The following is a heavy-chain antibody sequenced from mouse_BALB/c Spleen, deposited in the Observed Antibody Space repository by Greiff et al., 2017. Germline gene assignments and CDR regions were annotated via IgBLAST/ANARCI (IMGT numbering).Heavy chain of an antibody. V-gene: IGHV1-4*01. J-gene: IGHJ3*01. D-gene: IGHD2-1*01. Sequence: VQRVESGAELARPGASVKMSCKASGYTFTSYTMHWVKQRPGQGLEWIGYINPSSGYTNYNQKFKDKATLTADKSSSTAYMQLSSLTSEDSAVYYCARSVYGNYVAYWGQGTLVTVSA. CDR3: ARSVYGNYVAY. CDR1: GYTFTSYT. CDR2: INPSSGYT.